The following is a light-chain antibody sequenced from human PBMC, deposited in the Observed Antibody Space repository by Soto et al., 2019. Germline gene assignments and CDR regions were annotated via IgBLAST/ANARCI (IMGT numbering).Light chain of an antibody. Sequence: EIVLTHSPGTLSLSPGERATLSCRASQSVSSSYLAWYQQKPGQAPRLLIYGASSRATGIPDRFSGSGSGTDFTLTISRMEPEDFAVYYCQQYGSPPTFGQGTKVDIK. J-gene: IGKJ1*01. CDR2: GAS. CDR3: QQYGSPPT. V-gene: IGKV3-20*01. CDR1: QSVSSSY.